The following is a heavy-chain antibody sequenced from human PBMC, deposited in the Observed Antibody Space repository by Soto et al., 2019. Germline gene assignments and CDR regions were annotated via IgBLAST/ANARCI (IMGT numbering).Heavy chain of an antibody. D-gene: IGHD3-10*01. CDR2: MNPNSGNT. V-gene: IGHV1-8*01. CDR3: AVRRAGFGWFGP. J-gene: IGHJ5*02. CDR1: GDTFSSYD. Sequence: ASVKVSCKASGDTFSSYDINWVRQATGQGLEWMGWMNPNSGNTVYAQKFQGRVTMTRNTSISTAYMELSSLRSEDTAVYYSAVRRAGFGWFGPCGQGTRIIVCS.